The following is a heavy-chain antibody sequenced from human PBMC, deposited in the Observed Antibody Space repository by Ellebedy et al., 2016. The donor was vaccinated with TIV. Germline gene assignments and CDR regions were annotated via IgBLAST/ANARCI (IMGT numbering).Heavy chain of an antibody. CDR2: ISGSGGST. CDR1: GFTFSSYA. CDR3: ARDGRRPTHY. Sequence: GGSLRLXXAASGFTFSSYAMSWVRQAPGKGLEWVSAISGSGGSTYHADSVKGRFTISRDNAKNSLYLQMNSLRAEDTAVYYCARDGRRPTHYWGQGTLVTVSS. J-gene: IGHJ4*02. D-gene: IGHD2-15*01. V-gene: IGHV3-23*01.